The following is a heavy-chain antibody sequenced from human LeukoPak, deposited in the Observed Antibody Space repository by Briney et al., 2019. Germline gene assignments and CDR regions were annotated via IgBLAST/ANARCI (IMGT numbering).Heavy chain of an antibody. CDR2: INHSGST. CDR3: ARQKVRGSGTIRYYYYMDV. D-gene: IGHD3-10*01. CDR1: GGSFSGYY. V-gene: IGHV4-34*01. Sequence: SETLSLTCAVYGGSFSGYYWSWIRQPPGKGLEWIGEINHSGSTNYNPSLKSRVTISVDTSKNQFSLKLSSVTAADTAVYYCARQKVRGSGTIRYYYYMDVWGKGTTVTISS. J-gene: IGHJ6*03.